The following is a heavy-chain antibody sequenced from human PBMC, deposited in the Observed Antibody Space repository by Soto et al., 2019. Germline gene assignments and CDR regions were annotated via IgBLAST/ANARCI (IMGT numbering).Heavy chain of an antibody. Sequence: EVQLVESGGGLVQPGGSLKLSCAASGFTFSGSAMHWVRQASGKGLEWVGRIRSKANSYATAYAASVKGRFTISRDDSKNTAYLQMNSLKTEDTAVYYCTSPNPYYGSRVGYYYYGMDVWGQGTTVTVSS. J-gene: IGHJ6*02. CDR1: GFTFSGSA. V-gene: IGHV3-73*02. D-gene: IGHD3-10*01. CDR3: TSPNPYYGSRVGYYYYGMDV. CDR2: IRSKANSYAT.